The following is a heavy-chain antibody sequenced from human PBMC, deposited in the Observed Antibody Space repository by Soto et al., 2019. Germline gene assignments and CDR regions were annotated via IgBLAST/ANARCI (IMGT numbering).Heavy chain of an antibody. D-gene: IGHD3-10*01. V-gene: IGHV3-23*01. J-gene: IGHJ6*02. Sequence: GGSLRLSCAASGFTFSSYAMSWVRQAPGKGLEWVSAISGSGGSTYYADSVKGRFTISRDNSKNTLYLQMNSLGAEDTAVYYCAKGLRTPPDVLLWFGELHYIYYYGMDVWGQGTTVTVSS. CDR1: GFTFSSYA. CDR3: AKGLRTPPDVLLWFGELHYIYYYGMDV. CDR2: ISGSGGST.